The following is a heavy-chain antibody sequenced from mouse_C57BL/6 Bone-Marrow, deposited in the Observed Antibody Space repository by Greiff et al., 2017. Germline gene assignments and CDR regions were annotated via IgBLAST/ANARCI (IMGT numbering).Heavy chain of an antibody. J-gene: IGHJ2*01. V-gene: IGHV14-4*01. CDR2: IDPENGDT. CDR1: GYNIKDDY. Sequence: VQLQQSGAELVRPGASVKLSCTASGYNIKDDYMHWVKQRPEQGLEWIGWIDPENGDTEYASKFQGKATITADTSSNTAYLQLSSLTSEDSAFYYCADSYYYGSADYWGQGTTLTVSS. CDR3: ADSYYYGSADY. D-gene: IGHD1-1*01.